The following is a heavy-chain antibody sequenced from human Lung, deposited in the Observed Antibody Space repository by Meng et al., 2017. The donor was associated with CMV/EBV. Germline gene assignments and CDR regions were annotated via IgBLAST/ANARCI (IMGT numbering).Heavy chain of an antibody. CDR3: ARARFDY. V-gene: IGHV4-38-2*02. CDR1: GYSISSGYY. Sequence: SETLSLTCTVSGYSISSGYYWGWVRQPPGKGLEWIGSIYHSGSTYYNPSLKSRVTISVDTSKNQFSLKLSSVTAADTAVYYCARARFDYWGQGTLVTVST. J-gene: IGHJ4*02. CDR2: IYHSGST.